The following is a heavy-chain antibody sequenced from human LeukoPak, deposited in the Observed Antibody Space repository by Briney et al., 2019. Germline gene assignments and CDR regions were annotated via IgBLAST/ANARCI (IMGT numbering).Heavy chain of an antibody. J-gene: IGHJ4*02. D-gene: IGHD2/OR15-2a*01. CDR1: GFTFSSYA. V-gene: IGHV3-23*01. Sequence: GGSLRLSCAASGFTFSSYAMSWVRQAPGKGLEWVSAISGSGGSTYYADSVKGRFTISRDNSKNTLYLQMNSLRAEDTAVYYCAKDLKSITSPLLSLDYWGQGTLVTVSS. CDR3: AKDLKSITSPLLSLDY. CDR2: ISGSGGST.